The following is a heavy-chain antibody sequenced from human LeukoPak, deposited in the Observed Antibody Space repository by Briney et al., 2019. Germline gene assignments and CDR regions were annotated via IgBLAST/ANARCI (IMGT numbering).Heavy chain of an antibody. CDR1: GGSISSGDYY. J-gene: IGHJ2*01. V-gene: IGHV4-30-4*01. Sequence: SETLSLTCTVSGGSISSGDYYWSWIRQPPGKGLEWIGYIYYSGSTYYNPSLKSRVTISVDTSKNQFSLKLSSVTAADTAVYYRARDPYCSGGSCYWRAYWYFDLWGRGTLVTVSS. CDR3: ARDPYCSGGSCYWRAYWYFDL. D-gene: IGHD2-15*01. CDR2: IYYSGST.